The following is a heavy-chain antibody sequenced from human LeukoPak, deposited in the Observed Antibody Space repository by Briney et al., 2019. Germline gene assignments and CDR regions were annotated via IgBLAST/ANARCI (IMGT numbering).Heavy chain of an antibody. CDR1: GFTFDDYA. Sequence: GGSLRLSCAASGFTFDDYAMHWVRQAPGKGLEWVSLISGDGGSTYYADSVKGRFTISRDNSKNSLYLQMNSLRTEDTALYYCASTLYGGNPTTWGQGTLVTVSS. J-gene: IGHJ5*02. CDR3: ASTLYGGNPTT. V-gene: IGHV3-43*02. D-gene: IGHD2/OR15-2a*01. CDR2: ISGDGGST.